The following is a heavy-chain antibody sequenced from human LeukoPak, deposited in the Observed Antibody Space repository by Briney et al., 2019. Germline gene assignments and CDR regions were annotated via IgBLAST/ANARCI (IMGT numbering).Heavy chain of an antibody. V-gene: IGHV3-23*01. Sequence: GGSLRLSCAASGFTFSNAWMSWVRQAPGKGLEWVSAISGSGGSTYYADSVKGRFTISRDSSKNTLYLQMNSLRAEDTAVYYCAKDHLTLRYFDWLFWFDPWGQGTLVTVSS. D-gene: IGHD3-9*01. CDR3: AKDHLTLRYFDWLFWFDP. J-gene: IGHJ5*02. CDR1: GFTFSNAW. CDR2: ISGSGGST.